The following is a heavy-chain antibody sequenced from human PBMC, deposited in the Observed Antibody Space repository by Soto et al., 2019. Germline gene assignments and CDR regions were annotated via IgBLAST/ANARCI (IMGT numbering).Heavy chain of an antibody. CDR2: ISSSGSTI. D-gene: IGHD2-15*01. J-gene: IGHJ4*02. CDR1: GFTFSSYE. Sequence: GGSLRLSCAASGFTFSSYEMNWVRQAPGKGLEWVSYISSSGSTIYYADSVKGRFTISRDNAKNSLYLQMNSLRAEDTAVYYCARGYCSGGSCYSGYWGQGTLVTVSS. CDR3: ARGYCSGGSCYSGY. V-gene: IGHV3-48*03.